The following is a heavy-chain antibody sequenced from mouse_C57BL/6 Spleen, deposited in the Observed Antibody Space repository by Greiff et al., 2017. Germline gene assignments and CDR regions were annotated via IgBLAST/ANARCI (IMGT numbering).Heavy chain of an antibody. CDR1: GFTFSDYG. V-gene: IGHV5-17*01. D-gene: IGHD4-1*01. CDR2: ISSGSSTI. J-gene: IGHJ1*03. Sequence: EVKVEESGGGLVKPGGSLKLSCAASGFTFSDYGMHWVRQAPEKGLEWVAYISSGSSTIYYADTVKGRFTISRDNAKNTLFLQMTSLRSEDTAMYYCARTWDWYFDVWGTGTTVTVSS. CDR3: ARTWDWYFDV.